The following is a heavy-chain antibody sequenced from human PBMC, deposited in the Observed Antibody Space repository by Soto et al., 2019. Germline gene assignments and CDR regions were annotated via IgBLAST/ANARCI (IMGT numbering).Heavy chain of an antibody. CDR3: ARGGIQLSYAFDY. D-gene: IGHD5-18*01. CDR1: GTSVSNYY. J-gene: IGHJ4*02. Sequence: PSETLSLTCSASGTSVSNYYWSWIWQPAGKGLEHIGRIYTSGSTSYNPSLKSRVTMSMDTSQTQIYLNLTSVTAADTAVYYCARGGIQLSYAFDYWGQGIQVTVSS. V-gene: IGHV4-4*07. CDR2: IYTSGST.